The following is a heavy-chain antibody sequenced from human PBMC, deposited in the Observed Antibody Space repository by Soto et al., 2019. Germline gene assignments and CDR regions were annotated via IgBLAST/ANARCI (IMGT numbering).Heavy chain of an antibody. V-gene: IGHV1-18*01. J-gene: IGHJ4*02. CDR2: ISAYNTNP. Sequence: QVQLVQSGAEVKKPGASVKVSCKTSGYTFTSYHISWVRQAPGQGLEWMGWISAYNTNPNYAQKFQGRVTMTTDTLTSKAYMELRSLRSDDTAVYYCARDQPPTDYWGQGTLVTVSS. CDR3: ARDQPPTDY. CDR1: GYTFTSYH.